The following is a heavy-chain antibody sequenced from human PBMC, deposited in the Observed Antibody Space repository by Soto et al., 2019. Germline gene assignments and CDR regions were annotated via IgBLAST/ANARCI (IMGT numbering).Heavy chain of an antibody. D-gene: IGHD2-15*01. CDR1: VFPVRGLD. J-gene: IGHJ4*02. Sequence: PGGCMRLSCEASVFPVRGLDVHWVRQPPGKGLEWVSSIGTAGDTYCAVSVKGRFTISRDNAKNSLSLQMNSLRAGDMAVYFCAKSQEVGAHFFDSWGQGTQVTVSS. CDR3: AKSQEVGAHFFDS. CDR2: IGTAGDT. V-gene: IGHV3-13*01.